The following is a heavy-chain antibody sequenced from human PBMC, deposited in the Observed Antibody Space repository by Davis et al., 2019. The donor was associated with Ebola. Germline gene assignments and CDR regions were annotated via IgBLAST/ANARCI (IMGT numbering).Heavy chain of an antibody. CDR1: GFTFSSYA. CDR3: ARDPEYGAGMDV. CDR2: ISGSGGST. D-gene: IGHD4-17*01. J-gene: IGHJ6*02. V-gene: IGHV3-23*01. Sequence: GESLKISCAASGFTFSSYAMSWVRQAPGKGLEWVSAISGSGGSTYYADSVKGRFTISRDNAKNTLYLQMNSLRAEDTAVYYCARDPEYGAGMDVWGQGTTVTVSS.